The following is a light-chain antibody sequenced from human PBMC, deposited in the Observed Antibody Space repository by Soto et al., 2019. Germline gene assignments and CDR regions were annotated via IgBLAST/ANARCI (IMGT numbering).Light chain of an antibody. CDR1: QSISSW. V-gene: IGKV1-5*03. CDR3: QQYNSYPWA. CDR2: KAS. J-gene: IGKJ1*01. Sequence: DIQMTQSPSTLSASVGDRVTITCRASQSISSWLAWYQQKPGKAPNLLIYKASTLERGVPSRFSGSGSGTEFTRTISSRQPADFATYYCQQYNSYPWAFGQGTKVEI.